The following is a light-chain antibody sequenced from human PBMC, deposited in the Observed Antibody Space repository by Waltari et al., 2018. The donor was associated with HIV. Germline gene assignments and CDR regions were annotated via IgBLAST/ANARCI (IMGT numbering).Light chain of an antibody. CDR1: QSVSSTY. CDR3: HHYGSTRDT. V-gene: IGKV3-20*01. CDR2: DTS. Sequence: EIVLTQSPGTLSLSPGERATLSCRASQSVSSTYLAWYQQKPGQTPRLLIYDTSSRATGIPDRVSGSGSGTDFTLTISRLEPEDFAVYYCHHYGSTRDTFGQGTKLEIK. J-gene: IGKJ2*01.